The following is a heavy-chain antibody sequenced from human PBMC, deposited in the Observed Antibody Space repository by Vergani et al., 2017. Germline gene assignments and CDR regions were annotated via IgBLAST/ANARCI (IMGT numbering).Heavy chain of an antibody. V-gene: IGHV3-23*01. J-gene: IGHJ6*03. D-gene: IGHD6-6*01. Sequence: EVQLLESGGGLVQPGGSLRLSCAASGFTFSSYAMSWVRQAPGKGLEWVSAISGSGCSTYYADSVKGRFTIARDNSKNTLYLQMNSLRAEDTAVYYCAKEGGQYSSSPLYVDVWGKGTTVTVSS. CDR2: ISGSGCST. CDR3: AKEGGQYSSSPLYVDV. CDR1: GFTFSSYA.